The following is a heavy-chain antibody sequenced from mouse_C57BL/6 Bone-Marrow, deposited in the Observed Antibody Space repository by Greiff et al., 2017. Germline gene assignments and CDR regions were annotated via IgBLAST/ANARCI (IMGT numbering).Heavy chain of an antibody. CDR3: ARVVLYYFYWYFDF. J-gene: IGHJ1*03. V-gene: IGHV1-22*01. CDR2: INPNNGGT. D-gene: IGHD1-1*01. CDR1: GYTFTDYN. Sequence: EVQLQQSGPELVKPGASVKMSCKASGYTFTDYNMHWVKQCHGKSLEWIGYINPNNGGTSYNQKFKGKATLTVNKSSSTAYMELRSLTSEDSAVYYCARVVLYYFYWYFDFWGTGTTVTVSS.